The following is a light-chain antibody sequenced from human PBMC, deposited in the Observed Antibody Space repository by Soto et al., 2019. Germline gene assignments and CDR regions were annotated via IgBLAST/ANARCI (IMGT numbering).Light chain of an antibody. Sequence: DIQMTQSPTGLSASEADRVSITCRASQSISTWLAWYQQRPGKAPKVLISEASTLESGVPSRFSGSGSGTEFTLTISSLQPDDVATYYCQHSIGTFGQGTKVEIK. V-gene: IGKV1-5*01. CDR2: EAS. CDR3: QHSIGT. CDR1: QSISTW. J-gene: IGKJ1*01.